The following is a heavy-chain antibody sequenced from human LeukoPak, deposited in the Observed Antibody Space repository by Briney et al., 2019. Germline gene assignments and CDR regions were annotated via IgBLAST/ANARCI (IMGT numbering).Heavy chain of an antibody. J-gene: IGHJ5*02. CDR2: MNPNSGNT. CDR3: ARGPLNDP. V-gene: IGHV1-8*01. Sequence: SVTVSCKASASTFTSYDTNWVRHAAGQGLEWMGWMNPNSGNTVYAQMIQGRLTMTRNTSINTAYMEVSSLRCEDTAVYYCARGPLNDPWGQGTLGNGSA. CDR1: ASTFTSYD.